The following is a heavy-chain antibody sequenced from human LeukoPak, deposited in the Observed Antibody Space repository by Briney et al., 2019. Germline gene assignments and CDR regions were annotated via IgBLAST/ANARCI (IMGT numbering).Heavy chain of an antibody. Sequence: PSETLSLTCTVSGGSISSNSYYWGWIRQPPGKGLEWIGSIYYSGSTYYNPSLKSRVTISVDTSKNQFSLKLSSVTAADTAVYYCARGGAGVTSVDYWGQGTLVTVSS. CDR2: IYYSGST. CDR3: ARGGAGVTSVDY. D-gene: IGHD2-2*01. V-gene: IGHV4-39*07. CDR1: GGSISSNSYY. J-gene: IGHJ4*02.